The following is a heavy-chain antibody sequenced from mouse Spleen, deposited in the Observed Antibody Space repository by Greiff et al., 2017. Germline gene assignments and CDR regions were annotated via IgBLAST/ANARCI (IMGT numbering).Heavy chain of an antibody. CDR1: GFTFSSYA. CDR3: ARRAIYYDYDDYFDY. CDR2: ISSGGSYT. D-gene: IGHD2-4*01. J-gene: IGHJ2*01. Sequence: EVKLQESGGGLVKPGGSLKLSCAASGFTFSSYAMSWVRQTPEKRLEWVATISSGGSYTYYPDSVKGRFTISRDNAKNTLYLQMSSLRSEDTAMYYCARRAIYYDYDDYFDYWGQGTTLTVSS. V-gene: IGHV5-9-1*01.